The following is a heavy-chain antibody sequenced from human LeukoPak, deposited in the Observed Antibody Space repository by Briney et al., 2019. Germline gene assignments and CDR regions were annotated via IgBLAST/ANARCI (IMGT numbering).Heavy chain of an antibody. D-gene: IGHD4-23*01. Sequence: SSETLSLTCTVSGGSISGYYWSWIRQPPGKGPEWIGYIYYSGGTNYIPSLESRVTMSVDTSKNQFSLKLSSVTAADTAVYYCARYSHRTAVVTPDFDYWGQGALVTVSS. V-gene: IGHV4-59*01. CDR3: ARYSHRTAVVTPDFDY. J-gene: IGHJ4*02. CDR2: IYYSGGT. CDR1: GGSISGYY.